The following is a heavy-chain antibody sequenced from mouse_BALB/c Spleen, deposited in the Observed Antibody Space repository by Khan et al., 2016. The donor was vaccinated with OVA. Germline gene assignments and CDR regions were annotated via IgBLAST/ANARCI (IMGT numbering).Heavy chain of an antibody. D-gene: IGHD3-3*01. Sequence: EVQRQEPGPGLVKPSQSLSLTCTVTGYSLTSNYAWNWIRQFPGNKLEWMGYINYSGSTSYTPSLKSRISITRDTSKNQFFLQLNSVTTEDTATYFCARGRAYWGQGTLVTVSA. CDR2: INYSGST. CDR1: GYSLTSNYA. CDR3: ARGRAY. J-gene: IGHJ3*01. V-gene: IGHV3-2*02.